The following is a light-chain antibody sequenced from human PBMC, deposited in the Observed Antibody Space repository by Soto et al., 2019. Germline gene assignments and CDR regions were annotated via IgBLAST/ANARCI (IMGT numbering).Light chain of an antibody. CDR2: GAS. J-gene: IGKJ4*01. CDR3: QQSGTSPPVA. Sequence: ETVMTQSPATLSVSPGERATLSRRASQSVSSKLAWYQQKPGQAPRLLIYGASTRATGIPARFSGSGSGTDFTLTIRRLEPEDFAVYYCQQSGTSPPVAFGGGTKVDIK. CDR1: QSVSSK. V-gene: IGKV3D-15*01.